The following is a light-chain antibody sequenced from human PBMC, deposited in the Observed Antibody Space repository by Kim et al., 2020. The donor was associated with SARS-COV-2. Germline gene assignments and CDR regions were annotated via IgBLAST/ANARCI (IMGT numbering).Light chain of an antibody. CDR2: GAS. J-gene: IGKJ1*01. Sequence: VSPGERSTLSGRASQSVSSNLAWYQQKPGQAPRLLIYGASTRATAIPARFSGSGSGTEFTLTISSLQSEDFAVYYCQQYNIWPRTFGQGTKVDIK. CDR3: QQYNIWPRT. CDR1: QSVSSN. V-gene: IGKV3-15*01.